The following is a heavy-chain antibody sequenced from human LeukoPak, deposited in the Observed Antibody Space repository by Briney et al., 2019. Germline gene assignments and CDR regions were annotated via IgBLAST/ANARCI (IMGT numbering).Heavy chain of an antibody. CDR1: GFTFSSYG. J-gene: IGHJ6*04. D-gene: IGHD3-10*01. V-gene: IGHV3-30*18. CDR3: AKDVRYGSGFVYYGMDV. CDR2: ISYDGSNK. Sequence: GRSLRLSCAASGFTFSSYGMHWVRQAPGKGLEWVAVISYDGSNKYYADSVKGRFTTSRDNSKNTLYLQMNSLRAEDTAVYYCAKDVRYGSGFVYYGMDVWGKGTTVTVSS.